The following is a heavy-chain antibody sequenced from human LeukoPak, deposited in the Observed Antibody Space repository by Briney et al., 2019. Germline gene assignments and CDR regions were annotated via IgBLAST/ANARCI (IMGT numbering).Heavy chain of an antibody. J-gene: IGHJ4*02. D-gene: IGHD3-16*02. CDR1: GFTFSSYA. CDR3: VGLRLGELSLYYFDY. V-gene: IGHV3-23*01. CDR2: ISGSGGST. Sequence: QPGGSLRLSCAASGFTFSSYAMSWVRQAPGKGLEWVSAISGSGGSTYYADSVKGRFTISRDNSKNTLYLQMNSLRAEDTAVYYCVGLRLGELSLYYFDYWGQGTLVTVSS.